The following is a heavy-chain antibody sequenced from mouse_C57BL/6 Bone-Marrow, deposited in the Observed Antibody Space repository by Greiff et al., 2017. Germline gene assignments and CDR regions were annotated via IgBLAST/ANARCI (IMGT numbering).Heavy chain of an antibody. Sequence: VQGVESGPELVKPGASVKISCKASGYAFSSSWMNWVKQRPGKGLEWIGRIYPGDGDTNYNGKFKGKATLTADKSSSTAYMQLSSLTSEDSAVYFCARRRLRRRDYAMDYWGQGTSVTVSS. CDR1: GYAFSSSW. CDR3: ARRRLRRRDYAMDY. V-gene: IGHV1-82*01. D-gene: IGHD2-2*01. CDR2: IYPGDGDT. J-gene: IGHJ4*01.